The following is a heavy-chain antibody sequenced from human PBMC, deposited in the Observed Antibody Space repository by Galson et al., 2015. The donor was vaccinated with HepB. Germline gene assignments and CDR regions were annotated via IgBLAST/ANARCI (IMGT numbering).Heavy chain of an antibody. CDR1: EFTVSDKY. CDR3: ANLQYKYYGGGYRTNWFDP. V-gene: IGHV3-66*02. D-gene: IGHD2-21*01. J-gene: IGHJ5*02. CDR2: IYAGDTT. Sequence: SLRLSCAASEFTVSDKYMGWVRQVPGKGLEWVSVIYAGDTTFYADSVKGRFTISRDNSKNTLYLQMNNLSPEDSSIYYCANLQYKYYGGGYRTNWFDPWGQGALVTVSS.